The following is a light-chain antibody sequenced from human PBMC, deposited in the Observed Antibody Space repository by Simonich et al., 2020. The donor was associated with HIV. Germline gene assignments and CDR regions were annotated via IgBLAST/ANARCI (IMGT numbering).Light chain of an antibody. CDR2: KAS. CDR3: QQYSNYSRT. CDR1: QSISNW. Sequence: DIQMTQSPSTLSASVGDRVTITCRASQSISNWLAWYKQKPGKAPKVLIYKASSLESGVPSRFSGSGSGTEFTLTISSLQPDDFATYFCQQYSNYSRTFGQGTKVDIK. V-gene: IGKV1-5*03. J-gene: IGKJ1*01.